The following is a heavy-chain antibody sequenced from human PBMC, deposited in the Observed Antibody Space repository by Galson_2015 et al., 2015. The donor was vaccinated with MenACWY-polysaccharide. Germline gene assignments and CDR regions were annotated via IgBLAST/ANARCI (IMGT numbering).Heavy chain of an antibody. Sequence: SVKVSCKASGYTFTSYGISWVRQAPGQGLEWMGWINPNSGGTNYAQKFQGRVTMTRDTSISTAYMELSRLRSDDTAVYYCARAGGAKRWFDPWGQGTLVTVSS. V-gene: IGHV1-2*02. CDR1: GYTFTSYG. CDR2: INPNSGGT. J-gene: IGHJ5*02. D-gene: IGHD4-17*01. CDR3: ARAGGAKRWFDP.